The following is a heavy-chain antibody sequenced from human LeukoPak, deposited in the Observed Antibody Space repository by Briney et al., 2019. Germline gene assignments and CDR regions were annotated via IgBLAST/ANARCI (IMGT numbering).Heavy chain of an antibody. V-gene: IGHV4-39*07. J-gene: IGHJ4*02. Sequence: SETLSLTCAVSGGSISSNSYYWGWIRQPPGKGLEWIGSIYYSGSTYQNPSLKSRVTISVDTSKNQFSLKLSSVTAADTAVYYCARVPTVTFFDYWGQGTLVTVSS. CDR1: GGSISSNSYY. CDR2: IYYSGST. CDR3: ARVPTVTFFDY. D-gene: IGHD4-17*01.